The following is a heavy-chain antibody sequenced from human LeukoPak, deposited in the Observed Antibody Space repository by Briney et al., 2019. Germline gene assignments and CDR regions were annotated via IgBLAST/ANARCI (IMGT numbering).Heavy chain of an antibody. D-gene: IGHD2-8*01. CDR1: GFIFSHYW. V-gene: IGHV3-30*02. CDR3: AKDRCSNGIGCYYYYMDV. Sequence: GGSLRLSCGASGFIFSHYWMTWVRQAPGKGLEWVAYIQNDGSNEQYADSVKGRFSISRDSSKNILYLQMNSLRAEDTAVYYCAKDRCSNGIGCYYYYMDVWGKGTTVTISS. CDR2: IQNDGSNE. J-gene: IGHJ6*03.